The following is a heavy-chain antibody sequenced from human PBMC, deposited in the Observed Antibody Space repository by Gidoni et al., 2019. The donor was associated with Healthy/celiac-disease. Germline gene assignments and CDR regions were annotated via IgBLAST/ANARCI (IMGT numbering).Heavy chain of an antibody. Sequence: QVQLVQSGAEVKKPGASGKVSCKVSGYHPTTLPMHWVRQAPGKGLEWMGGFDPEDGETIYAQKFQGRVTMTEDTSTDTAYMELSSLRSEDTAVYYCATMASSGWTKVQNWFDPWGQGTLVTVSS. D-gene: IGHD6-19*01. CDR2: FDPEDGET. J-gene: IGHJ5*02. CDR3: ATMASSGWTKVQNWFDP. V-gene: IGHV1-24*01. CDR1: GYHPTTLP.